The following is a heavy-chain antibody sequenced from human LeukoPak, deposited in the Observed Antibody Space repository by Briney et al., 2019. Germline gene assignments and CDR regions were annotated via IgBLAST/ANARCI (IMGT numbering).Heavy chain of an antibody. CDR3: ARGDTRYQQFPH. V-gene: IGHV3-74*01. CDR2: INGDGSST. CDR1: GFTFSDYW. D-gene: IGHD3-9*01. Sequence: PGGSLRLSCAASGFTFSDYWMHWVRQAPDEGLVWVSRINGDGSSTNYADSVKGRFTSSRDNAKRTLYLQMDSLRAEDTAIYSCARGDTRYQQFPHWGQRTLVTVSS. J-gene: IGHJ1*01.